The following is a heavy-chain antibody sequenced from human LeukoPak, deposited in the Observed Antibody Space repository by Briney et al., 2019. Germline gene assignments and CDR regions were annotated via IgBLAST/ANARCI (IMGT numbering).Heavy chain of an antibody. Sequence: SETLSLTCTVSGGSISSYYWSWIRQPPGKGLEWIGYIYYSGSTNYNPSLKSRVTISVDTSKNQFSLKLSSVTAADTAVYYCARETTWAYYDILTGYRTYGMDVWGQGTTVTVSS. V-gene: IGHV4-59*12. CDR3: ARETTWAYYDILTGYRTYGMDV. D-gene: IGHD3-9*01. J-gene: IGHJ6*02. CDR2: IYYSGST. CDR1: GGSISSYY.